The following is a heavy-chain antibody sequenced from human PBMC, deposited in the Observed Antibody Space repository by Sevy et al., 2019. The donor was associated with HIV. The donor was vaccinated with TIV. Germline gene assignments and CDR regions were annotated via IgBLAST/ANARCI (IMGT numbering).Heavy chain of an antibody. CDR1: GFDFSIYS. CDR3: ASEGFTYPHDY. V-gene: IGHV3-23*01. CDR2: LSFGCGEI. D-gene: IGHD3-10*01. Sequence: GGSLRLSCAASGFDFSIYSMSWVRQAPGKGLEWVSTLSFGCGEINYADSVKGRFTISRDNSKSSVYLQMNNMRVEDTAVYYCASEGFTYPHDYWGQGTLVTVSS. J-gene: IGHJ4*02.